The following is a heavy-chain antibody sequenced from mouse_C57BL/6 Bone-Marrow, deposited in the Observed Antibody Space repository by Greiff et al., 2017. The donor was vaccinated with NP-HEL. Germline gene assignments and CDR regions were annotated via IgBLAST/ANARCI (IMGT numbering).Heavy chain of an antibody. Sequence: QVQLQQPGAVLVRPGTSVKLSCKASGYTFTSYWMHWVKQRPGQGLEWIGVIDPSDSYTNYNQKFKGKATLTVDTSSSTAYMQLSSLTSEDSAVYYCASGLRYYYAMDYWGQGTSVTVSS. J-gene: IGHJ4*01. D-gene: IGHD2-4*01. CDR3: ASGLRYYYAMDY. CDR1: GYTFTSYW. V-gene: IGHV1-59*01. CDR2: IDPSDSYT.